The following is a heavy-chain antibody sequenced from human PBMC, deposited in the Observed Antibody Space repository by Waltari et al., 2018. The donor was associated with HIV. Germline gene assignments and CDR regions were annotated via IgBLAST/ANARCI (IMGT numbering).Heavy chain of an antibody. CDR1: GDTFSNYG. CDR2: IRPYNGNT. J-gene: IGHJ5*02. CDR3: TRGDIGWFDP. Sequence: QVQLVQSGTEVKKPGTSVKVSCKASGDTFSNYGLTWVRRAPGQGLEWMGYIRPYNGNTRFAQKFQGRVTMTTDTSTGTAYLEVRSLKSEDTAVYYCTRGDIGWFDPWGQGTLVTVSS. V-gene: IGHV1-18*01.